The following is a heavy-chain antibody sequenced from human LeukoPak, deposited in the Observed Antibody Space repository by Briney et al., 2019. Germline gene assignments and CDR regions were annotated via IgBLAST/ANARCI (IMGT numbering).Heavy chain of an antibody. D-gene: IGHD6-13*01. CDR1: GYTLTELS. V-gene: IGHV1-24*01. CDR3: ATDRMWYSSSWYYFDY. J-gene: IGHJ4*02. Sequence: ASVKVSCKVSGYTLTELSMHWVRQAPGKGLEWMRGFDPEDGVTIYAQKFQGRVTMTEDTSTDTAYMELSSLRSEDTAVYYCATDRMWYSSSWYYFDYWGQGTLVTVSS. CDR2: FDPEDGVT.